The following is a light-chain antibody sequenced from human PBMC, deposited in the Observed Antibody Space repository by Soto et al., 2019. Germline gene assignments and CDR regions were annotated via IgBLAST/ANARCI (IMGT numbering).Light chain of an antibody. J-gene: IGKJ2*01. Sequence: EIILTQSPATLSVSPGERATLSCRASQRLSRALAWYQQKPGQAPSLLIYGVSARVTGVPARFSGSGSGTEFTLNISSLQSEDSAVFYCQQYTTWPYTFGQGTKLEIK. CDR3: QQYTTWPYT. CDR2: GVS. CDR1: QRLSRA. V-gene: IGKV3-15*01.